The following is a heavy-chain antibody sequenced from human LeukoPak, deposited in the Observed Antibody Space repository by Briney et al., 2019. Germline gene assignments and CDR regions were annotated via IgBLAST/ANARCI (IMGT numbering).Heavy chain of an antibody. CDR3: ARVFSTSTSSLDY. D-gene: IGHD2-2*01. V-gene: IGHV1-2*02. Sequence: ASVKVSCKASGYTFTAYSLHWVRRAPEQGLEWMGWINPNSGVTNYAQKFQGRVIMTRDTSISTAYMELSRLGSDDTAVYYSARVFSTSTSSLDYWGQGTLVTVSS. CDR1: GYTFTAYS. J-gene: IGHJ4*02. CDR2: INPNSGVT.